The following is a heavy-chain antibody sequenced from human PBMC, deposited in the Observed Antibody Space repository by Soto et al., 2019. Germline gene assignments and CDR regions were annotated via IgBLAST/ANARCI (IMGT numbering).Heavy chain of an antibody. Sequence: GGSLRLSCPATGFTFSTCAMNWVRQAPGKGLEWVSTISGSGSTTYYADSVKGRFTISRDNFKNTLYLQMNSLRVEDTAVYYCAKPRSSSYGSGYTLGYFYSWGRGTLVTVSS. V-gene: IGHV3-23*01. D-gene: IGHD3-22*01. CDR3: AKPRSSSYGSGYTLGYFYS. CDR1: GFTFSTCA. J-gene: IGHJ4*02. CDR2: ISGSGSTT.